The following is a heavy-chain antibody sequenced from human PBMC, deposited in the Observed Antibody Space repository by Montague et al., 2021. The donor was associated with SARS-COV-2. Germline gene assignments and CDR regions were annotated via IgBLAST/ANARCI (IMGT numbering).Heavy chain of an antibody. CDR2: IYHSGST. D-gene: IGHD2-2*02. V-gene: IGHV4-31*09. Sequence: TLSLTYTVSGGSISSGGYYWSWIRQHPGKGLEWIGQIYHSGSTNYNPSLKSRVTISVDTSKNQFSLKLSSVTAADTALYYCRVVPAGIPKGPNFYYMDVWGKGTTVTVSS. CDR3: RVVPAGIPKGPNFYYMDV. J-gene: IGHJ6*03. CDR1: GGSISSGGYY.